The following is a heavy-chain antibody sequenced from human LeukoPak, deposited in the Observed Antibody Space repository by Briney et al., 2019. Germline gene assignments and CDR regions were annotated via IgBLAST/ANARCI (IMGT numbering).Heavy chain of an antibody. CDR2: IYYSGST. CDR1: GGSISSSSYY. Sequence: SETLSLTCTVSGGSISSSSYYWGWIRQPPGKGLEWIGSIYYSGSTYYNPSLKSRVTISVDTSKNQFSLKLSSVTAADTAVYYCARLGPDYGDYVQRFYYYMDVWGKGTTVTISS. J-gene: IGHJ6*03. CDR3: ARLGPDYGDYVQRFYYYMDV. D-gene: IGHD4-17*01. V-gene: IGHV4-39*01.